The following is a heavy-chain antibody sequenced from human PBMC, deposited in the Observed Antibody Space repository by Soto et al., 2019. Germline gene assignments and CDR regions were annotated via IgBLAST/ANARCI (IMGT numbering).Heavy chain of an antibody. CDR3: ARQDEYCRSSTCYTWLDP. D-gene: IGHD2-2*02. CDR2: FYYSGRT. V-gene: IGHV4-39*01. CDR1: GGSISSSSYY. J-gene: IGHJ5*02. Sequence: SETLSLTCTVSGGSISSSSYYWGWIRQPPGKGLEWIGSFYYSGRTYYNTSLRSRVTMSVDTSKNQFSLKLSSVTAADTAVYYCARQDEYCRSSTCYTWLDPWGQGTLVTVYS.